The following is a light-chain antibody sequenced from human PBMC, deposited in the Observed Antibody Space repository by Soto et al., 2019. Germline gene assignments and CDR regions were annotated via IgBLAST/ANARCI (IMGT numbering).Light chain of an antibody. Sequence: AIQMTQSPSSLSASVGDRVTITCRASQDIRNDLGWYQQKPGKAPKLLIYAASSLQSEDPSRFSGSGSGTDFTLTISSLQPEDFATYYCLQDHGFPLTFGGGTKVEIK. V-gene: IGKV1-6*01. CDR3: LQDHGFPLT. CDR2: AAS. CDR1: QDIRND. J-gene: IGKJ4*01.